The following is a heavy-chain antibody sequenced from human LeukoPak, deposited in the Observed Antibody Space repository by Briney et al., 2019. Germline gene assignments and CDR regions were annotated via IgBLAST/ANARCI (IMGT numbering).Heavy chain of an antibody. CDR3: ARVVSYSYYDSSADPGAFDI. V-gene: IGHV4-59*01. Sequence: SETLSLTCTVSGVSISSYYWSWIRQPPGKGLEWIGYIHHSGSTSYNPSLKSRVTISVDTSNNQFSLKLTSVTAADTAIYYCARVVSYSYYDSSADPGAFDIWGQGTMVTVSS. J-gene: IGHJ3*02. CDR1: GVSISSYY. D-gene: IGHD3-22*01. CDR2: IHHSGST.